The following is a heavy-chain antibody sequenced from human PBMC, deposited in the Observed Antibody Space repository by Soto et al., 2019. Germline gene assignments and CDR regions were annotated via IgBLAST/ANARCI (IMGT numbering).Heavy chain of an antibody. Sequence: QVQLVQSGAEVKKPGASVKVSCKASGYTFTSYYMHWVRQAPGQGLEWMGISNPSGGSTSYAQKFQGRVTMTRDTSTSTVYMELSSLRSEDTAVYYCARDTSIAAAGTLTLPYDYWGQGTLVTVSS. CDR3: ARDTSIAAAGTLTLPYDY. D-gene: IGHD6-13*01. J-gene: IGHJ4*02. CDR2: SNPSGGST. V-gene: IGHV1-46*03. CDR1: GYTFTSYY.